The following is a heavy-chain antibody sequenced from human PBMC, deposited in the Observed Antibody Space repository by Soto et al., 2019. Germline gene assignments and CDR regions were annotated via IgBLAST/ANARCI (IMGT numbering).Heavy chain of an antibody. D-gene: IGHD6-19*01. V-gene: IGHV1-69*13. CDR3: ARDMSLGAVAGSSYGMDV. CDR1: GGTFSSYS. CDR2: IIPIFGTA. Sequence: SVKVSCKPSGGTFSSYSIIWVRQAPGQGLEWMGGIIPIFGTANYAQKFQGRVTITADESTSTAYMELSSLRSEDTAVYYCARDMSLGAVAGSSYGMDVWGQGTTVTVSS. J-gene: IGHJ6*02.